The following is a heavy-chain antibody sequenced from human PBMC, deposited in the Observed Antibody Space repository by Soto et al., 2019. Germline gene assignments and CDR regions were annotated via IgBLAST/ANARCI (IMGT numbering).Heavy chain of an antibody. Sequence: SETLSLTCTVSGGSISSYYWAWIRQPPGKGLEWIGYIYFESTNYNPSLKSRVIISVDTSKNQFSLRLSSVTAADTAVYYCVRAYYDTSGYSLDPWGQGTLVTVS. CDR2: IYFEST. V-gene: IGHV4-59*01. CDR1: GGSISSYY. CDR3: VRAYYDTSGYSLDP. J-gene: IGHJ5*02. D-gene: IGHD3-22*01.